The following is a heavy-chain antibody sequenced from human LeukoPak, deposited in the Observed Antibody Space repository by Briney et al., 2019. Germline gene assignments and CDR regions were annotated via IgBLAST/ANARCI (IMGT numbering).Heavy chain of an antibody. CDR2: INHSGST. Sequence: SETLSLTCAVYGGSFSGYYWSRIRQPPGKGLEWIGEINHSGSTNYNPSLKSRVTISVDTSKNQFSLKLSSVTAADTAVYYCASGRPSYGSGSYYWFDPWGQGTLVTVSS. V-gene: IGHV4-34*01. CDR1: GGSFSGYY. D-gene: IGHD3-10*01. CDR3: ASGRPSYGSGSYYWFDP. J-gene: IGHJ5*02.